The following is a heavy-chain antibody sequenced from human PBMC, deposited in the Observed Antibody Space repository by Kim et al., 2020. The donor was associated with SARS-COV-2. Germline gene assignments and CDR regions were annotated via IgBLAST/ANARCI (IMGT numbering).Heavy chain of an antibody. Sequence: GGSLRLSCAASGFTFSNLWMTWVRQAPGKGLEWVAQINGDGSDKYFVDSVKGRFTISRDNTKNSVYLQMSNLRAEDTAMYYCARDGRLHYWGQGTLVTVS. CDR2: INGDGSDK. D-gene: IGHD1-26*01. J-gene: IGHJ4*02. CDR3: ARDGRLHY. V-gene: IGHV3-7*01. CDR1: GFTFSNLW.